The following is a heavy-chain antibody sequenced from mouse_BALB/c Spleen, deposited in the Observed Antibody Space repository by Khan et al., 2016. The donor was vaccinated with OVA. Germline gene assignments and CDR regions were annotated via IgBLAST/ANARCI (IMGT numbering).Heavy chain of an antibody. V-gene: IGHV3-2*02. CDR3: ARVHGGDFDY. Sequence: EVQLQESGPGLVKPSQSLSLTCTVTGYSITSDYAWNWIRQFPGNKLEWLGYISYSGNTKYIPSLKSRISVTRDTSKNQFFLQLNSVTTEDTATYYCARVHGGDFDYWGQGTTLTVSS. CDR2: ISYSGNT. CDR1: GYSITSDYA. J-gene: IGHJ2*01.